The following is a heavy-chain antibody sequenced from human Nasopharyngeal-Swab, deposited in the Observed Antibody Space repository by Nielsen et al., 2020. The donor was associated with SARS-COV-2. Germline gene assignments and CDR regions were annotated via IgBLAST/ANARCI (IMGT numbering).Heavy chain of an antibody. CDR3: AKDMWEADRHDYYYYYHMDV. CDR2: ISGSGGST. CDR1: GFTFSSYA. D-gene: IGHD6-6*01. Sequence: GESLKISCAASGFTFSSYAMRWVRQAPGKGLEWVSAISGSGGSTYYADSVKGRFTISRDNAKNSLYLQMNSLRAEDTALYYCAKDMWEADRHDYYYYYHMDVWGKGTTVTVSS. V-gene: IGHV3-23*01. J-gene: IGHJ6*03.